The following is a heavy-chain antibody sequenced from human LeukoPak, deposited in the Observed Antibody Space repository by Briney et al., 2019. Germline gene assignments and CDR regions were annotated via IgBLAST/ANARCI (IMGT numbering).Heavy chain of an antibody. CDR2: IRSTANGYAT. Sequence: GGSLRLSCAASGFTFSGSALHWVRQASGKGLEWVGRIRSTANGYATAFAASVKGRFTISRDNSKNTLYLQMNSLRAEDTAVYYCAKDPGILTGYYKVWGQGTLVTVSS. J-gene: IGHJ4*02. V-gene: IGHV3-73*01. CDR1: GFTFSGSA. D-gene: IGHD3-9*01. CDR3: AKDPGILTGYYKV.